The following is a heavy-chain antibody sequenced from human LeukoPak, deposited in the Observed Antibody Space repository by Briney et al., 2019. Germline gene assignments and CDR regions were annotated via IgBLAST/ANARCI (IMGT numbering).Heavy chain of an antibody. J-gene: IGHJ4*02. Sequence: GGSLRLSCAASGSAVSGNYVSWVRQAPGKGLEWVSVIYIGGRTYYADSVKGRFTISRDNSKNTLFLQMRGLRPEDTAIYYCAREGVGYFFDYWGQGALVTVSS. V-gene: IGHV3-53*05. CDR2: IYIGGRT. D-gene: IGHD5-18*01. CDR3: AREGVGYFFDY. CDR1: GSAVSGNY.